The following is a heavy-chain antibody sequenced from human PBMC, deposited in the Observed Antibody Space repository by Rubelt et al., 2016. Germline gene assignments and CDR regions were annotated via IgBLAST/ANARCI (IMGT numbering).Heavy chain of an antibody. J-gene: IGHJ4*02. V-gene: IGHV4-59*08. CDR2: THDSGET. CDR1: GGSINSYY. Sequence: QLQLQESGPGLAKPSETLSLTCTVSGGSINSYYWSWIRQPPGKGLEWLAYTHDSGETKYNPSLKSRLIISVDTSKNQFSRKRGSVTAADTAVYYCARLSSSSGIDYWGQGILVTVSS. D-gene: IGHD6-6*01. CDR3: ARLSSSSGIDY.